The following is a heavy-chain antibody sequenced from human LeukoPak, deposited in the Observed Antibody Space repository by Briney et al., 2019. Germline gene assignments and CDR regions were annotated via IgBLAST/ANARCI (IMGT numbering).Heavy chain of an antibody. Sequence: APVKVSCKASGYTFTGYYMHWVRQAPGQGLEWMGWINPNSGGTNYAQKFQGRVTMTRDTSISTAYMELSRLRSDDTAVYYCARDSSGSNWFDPWGQGTLVTVSS. CDR3: ARDSSGSNWFDP. D-gene: IGHD6-19*01. V-gene: IGHV1-2*02. CDR2: INPNSGGT. CDR1: GYTFTGYY. J-gene: IGHJ5*02.